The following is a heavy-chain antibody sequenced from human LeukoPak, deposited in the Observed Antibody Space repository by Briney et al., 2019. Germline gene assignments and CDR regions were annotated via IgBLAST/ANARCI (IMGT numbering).Heavy chain of an antibody. CDR3: ARELCSGGSCYSLACYYYGMDV. Sequence: GGPLRLSCAASGFTFSSYSMNWVRQAPGKGLEWVSSISSSSSYIYYADSVKGRFTIYRDNAKNSLYLQMNSLRAEDTAVYYCARELCSGGSCYSLACYYYGMDVWGQGTTVTVSS. V-gene: IGHV3-21*01. D-gene: IGHD2-15*01. J-gene: IGHJ6*02. CDR1: GFTFSSYS. CDR2: ISSSSSYI.